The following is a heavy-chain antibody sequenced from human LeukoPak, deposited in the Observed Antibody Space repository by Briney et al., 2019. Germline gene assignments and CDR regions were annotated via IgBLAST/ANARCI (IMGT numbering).Heavy chain of an antibody. CDR2: IIPILGIA. CDR1: GGTFSSYA. J-gene: IGHJ3*02. CDR3: ASRNDYGDHGAFDI. V-gene: IGHV1-69*04. D-gene: IGHD4-17*01. Sequence: ASVKVSCKASGGTFSSYAISWVRQAPGQGLEWMGRIIPILGIANYAQKFRGRVTITADKSTSTAYMELSSLRSEDTAVYYCASRNDYGDHGAFDIWGQGTMVTVSS.